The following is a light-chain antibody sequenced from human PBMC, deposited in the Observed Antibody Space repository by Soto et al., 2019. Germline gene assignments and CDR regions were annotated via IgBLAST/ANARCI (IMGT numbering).Light chain of an antibody. CDR3: QQYDAYPLT. CDR2: KAS. Sequence: DIQLTQSPSTLSASVGDRVTITCRASQSISSWLAWYQQKPGKAPKLLVYKASSVESGVPSRFSGSGSGTEFTLTISTLHPDDVATYYCQQYDAYPLTFGGGTKVEI. V-gene: IGKV1-5*03. J-gene: IGKJ4*01. CDR1: QSISSW.